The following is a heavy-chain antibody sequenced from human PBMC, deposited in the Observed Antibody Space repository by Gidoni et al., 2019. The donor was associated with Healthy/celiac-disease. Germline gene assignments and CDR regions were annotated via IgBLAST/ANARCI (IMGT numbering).Heavy chain of an antibody. V-gene: IGHV3-33*01. CDR3: ARDSRLGATRRFDP. CDR1: RFPFSRYG. D-gene: IGHD3-16*01. Sequence: QVQLVESGGGVVQPGRALRLSGAASRFPFSRYGMHWVRQAPGKGLEWVAVIWYDGSNKYYADSVKGRFTISRDNSKNTLYLQMNSLRAEDTAVYYCARDSRLGATRRFDPWGQGTLVTVSS. CDR2: IWYDGSNK. J-gene: IGHJ5*02.